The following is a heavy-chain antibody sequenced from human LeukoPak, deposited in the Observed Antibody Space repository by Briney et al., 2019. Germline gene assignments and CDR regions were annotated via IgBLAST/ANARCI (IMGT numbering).Heavy chain of an antibody. Sequence: GGSLRLSCAASGFTFSDYGMQWVRQAPGKGLECLSVTWSGGSIADYAESVRGRFTISRDNSKNTVYPQMNSLRAEDTAIYFCTRVATAGTWIDYWGQGTLVTVSS. J-gene: IGHJ4*02. D-gene: IGHD6-25*01. CDR2: TWSGGSIA. V-gene: IGHV3-33*03. CDR1: GFTFSDYG. CDR3: TRVATAGTWIDY.